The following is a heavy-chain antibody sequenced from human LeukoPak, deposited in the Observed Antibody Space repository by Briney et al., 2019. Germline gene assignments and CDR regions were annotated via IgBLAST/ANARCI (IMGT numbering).Heavy chain of an antibody. CDR3: AKVFMGRAAPPAEYFQH. Sequence: PGGSLRLSCAASGFTFSSYAMSWVRQAPGKGLEWVSAISGSGGSTYYADSVKGRFTISRDNSKNTLYLQMNSLRAEDTAVYYCAKVFMGRAAPPAEYFQHWGQGTLVTVSS. J-gene: IGHJ1*01. CDR2: ISGSGGST. CDR1: GFTFSSYA. D-gene: IGHD6-6*01. V-gene: IGHV3-23*01.